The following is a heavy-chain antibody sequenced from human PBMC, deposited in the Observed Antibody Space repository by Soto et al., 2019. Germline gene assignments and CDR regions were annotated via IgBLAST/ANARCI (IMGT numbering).Heavy chain of an antibody. V-gene: IGHV3-23*01. CDR2: ISGSGGST. D-gene: IGHD2-15*01. CDR3: AKDPLGYCSGGSCYGGAFDI. CDR1: GFTFSSYA. Sequence: GGSLRLSCAASGFTFSSYAMSWVRQAPGKGLEWVSAISGSGGSTYYADSVKGRFTISRDNSKNTLYLQMNSLRAEDTAVYYCAKDPLGYCSGGSCYGGAFDIWGQGTMVTVSS. J-gene: IGHJ3*02.